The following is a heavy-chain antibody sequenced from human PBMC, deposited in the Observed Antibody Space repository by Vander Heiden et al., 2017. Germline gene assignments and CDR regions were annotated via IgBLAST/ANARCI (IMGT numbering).Heavy chain of an antibody. Sequence: EVQLLESGGGLVQPGGSLSPSCAASGFTFSSYAMSWVRQAPGKGLEWVSAISGSGGSTYYADSVKGRFTISRDNSKNTLYLQMNSLRAEDTAVYYCAKTESGTVYYYYGMDVWGQGTTVTVSS. D-gene: IGHD6-13*01. J-gene: IGHJ6*02. CDR1: GFTFSSYA. CDR2: ISGSGGST. V-gene: IGHV3-23*01. CDR3: AKTESGTVYYYYGMDV.